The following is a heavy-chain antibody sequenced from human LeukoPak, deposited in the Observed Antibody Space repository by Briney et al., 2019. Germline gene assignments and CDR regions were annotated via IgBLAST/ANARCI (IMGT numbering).Heavy chain of an antibody. CDR2: IKDDGSEK. D-gene: IGHD1-14*01. Sequence: AGGCLRLSSVGSGFTLFSFLVTWVRPGPGKGLEWVANIKDDGSEKYSVDSVKGRFTISRDNAKNLLYLQMSSLRAEDTAVYYCARARIDYWGQGTLVTVSS. CDR1: GFTLFSFL. V-gene: IGHV3-7*04. CDR3: ARARIDY. J-gene: IGHJ4*02.